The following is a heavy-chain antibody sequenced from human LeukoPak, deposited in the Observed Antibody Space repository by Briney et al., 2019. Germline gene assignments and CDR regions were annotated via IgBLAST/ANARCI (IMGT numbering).Heavy chain of an antibody. V-gene: IGHV3-74*01. D-gene: IGHD5-24*01. J-gene: IGHJ4*02. CDR2: INTDGSTT. Sequence: GGSLRLSCAASGFTFSSYWMHWVRQAPGKGLVWVSRINTDGSTTSYADSVKGRFTISRDNAKNTLYLQMNSLRADDTAVYYCARGEMVQVYWGQGTLVTVSS. CDR1: GFTFSSYW. CDR3: ARGEMVQVY.